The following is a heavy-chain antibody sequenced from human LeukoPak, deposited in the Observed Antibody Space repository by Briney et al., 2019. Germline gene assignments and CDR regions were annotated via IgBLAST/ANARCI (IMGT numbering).Heavy chain of an antibody. V-gene: IGHV3-74*01. D-gene: IGHD5-24*01. J-gene: IGHJ4*02. CDR2: INTDGSTT. Sequence: GGSLRLSCAASGFTFSSYWMHWVRQAPGKGLVWVSRINTDGSTTSYADSVKGRFTISRDNAKNTLYLQMNSLRADDTAVYYCARGEMVQVYWGQGTLVTVSS. CDR1: GFTFSSYW. CDR3: ARGEMVQVY.